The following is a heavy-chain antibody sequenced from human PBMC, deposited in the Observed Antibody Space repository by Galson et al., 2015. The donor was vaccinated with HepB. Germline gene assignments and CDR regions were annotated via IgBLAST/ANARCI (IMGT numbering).Heavy chain of an antibody. Sequence: SVKVSCKASGYTFTGYYMHWVRQAPGQGLEWMGWINPNSGGTNYAQKFQGRVTMTRDTSISTAYMELSRLRSDDTAVYYCVRAADTAMATIWFDYWGQGTLVTVSS. CDR1: GYTFTGYY. D-gene: IGHD5-18*01. CDR2: INPNSGGT. J-gene: IGHJ4*02. CDR3: VRAADTAMATIWFDY. V-gene: IGHV1-2*02.